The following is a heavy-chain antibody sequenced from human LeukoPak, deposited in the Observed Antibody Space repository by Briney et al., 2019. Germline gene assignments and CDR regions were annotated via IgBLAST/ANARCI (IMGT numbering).Heavy chain of an antibody. CDR2: INHSGST. CDR1: GGSFSGYY. V-gene: IGHV4-34*01. D-gene: IGHD2-15*01. Sequence: KPSETLSLTCAVYGGSFSGYYWSWIRQPPGKGLEWIGEINHSGSTNYNPSLKSRVTISVDTSKNQFSLKLSSVTAADTAVYYCARDTAMVTGCSGGSCYGLDYWGQGTLVTVSS. J-gene: IGHJ4*02. CDR3: ARDTAMVTGCSGGSCYGLDY.